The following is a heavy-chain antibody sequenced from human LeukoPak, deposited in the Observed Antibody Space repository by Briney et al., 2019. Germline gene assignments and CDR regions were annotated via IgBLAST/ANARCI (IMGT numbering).Heavy chain of an antibody. CDR1: GGSISSGGYY. CDR3: ARFGSGWYYFDY. Sequence: ASETLSLTCTVSGGSISSGGYYWSWIRQPPGKGLEWIGYIYHSGSTYYNPSLKSRVTISVDRSKNQFSLKLSSVTAADTAVYYCARFGSGWYYFDYWGQGTLVTVSS. V-gene: IGHV4-30-2*01. J-gene: IGHJ4*02. D-gene: IGHD6-19*01. CDR2: IYHSGST.